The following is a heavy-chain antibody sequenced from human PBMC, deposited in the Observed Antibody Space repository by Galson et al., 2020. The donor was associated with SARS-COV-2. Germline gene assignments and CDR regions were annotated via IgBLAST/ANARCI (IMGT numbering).Heavy chain of an antibody. CDR2: INHSGST. CDR3: ARGSYSSSWYGTRGWFDP. D-gene: IGHD6-13*01. CDR1: GGSFSGYY. Sequence: LETLSLTCAVYGGSFSGYYWSWIRQPPGKGLEWIGEINHSGSTNYNPSLKSRVTISVDTSKNQFSLKLSSVTAADTAVYYCARGSYSSSWYGTRGWFDPWGQGTLGTVSS. V-gene: IGHV4-34*01. J-gene: IGHJ5*02.